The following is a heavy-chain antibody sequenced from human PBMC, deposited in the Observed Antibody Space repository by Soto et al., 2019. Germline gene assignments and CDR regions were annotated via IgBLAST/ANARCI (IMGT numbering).Heavy chain of an antibody. V-gene: IGHV3-30*18. CDR2: ISYDGSNK. Sequence: QVQLVESGGGVVQPGRSLRLCCAASGFTFSSYGMHWVRQAPGKGLEWVAVISYDGSNKYYADSVKGRFTISRDNSKNTLYLQMNSLRAEDTAVYYCANLEGSRAAAGQPNFDYWGQGTLVTVSS. CDR1: GFTFSSYG. D-gene: IGHD6-13*01. J-gene: IGHJ4*02. CDR3: ANLEGSRAAAGQPNFDY.